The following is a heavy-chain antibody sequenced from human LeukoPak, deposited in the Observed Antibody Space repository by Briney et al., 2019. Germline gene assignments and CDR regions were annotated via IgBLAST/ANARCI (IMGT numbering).Heavy chain of an antibody. CDR3: AMGDYYDSSGYAFDY. CDR1: GFTFSSYG. J-gene: IGHJ4*02. D-gene: IGHD3-22*01. CDR2: ISYDGSNK. V-gene: IGHV3-30*03. Sequence: PGRSLRLSCAASGFTFSSYGMHWVRQAPGKELEWVAVISYDGSNKYYADSVKGRFTISRDNSKNTLYLQMNSLRAEDTAVYYCAMGDYYDSSGYAFDYWGQGTLVTVSS.